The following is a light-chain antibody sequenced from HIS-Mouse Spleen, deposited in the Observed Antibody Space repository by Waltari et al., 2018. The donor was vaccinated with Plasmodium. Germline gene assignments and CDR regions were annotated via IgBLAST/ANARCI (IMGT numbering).Light chain of an antibody. V-gene: IGLV3-9*01. J-gene: IGLJ1*01. CDR1: NIGSKN. CDR3: QAWDSSTFYV. CDR2: RDS. Sequence: SYELTQPLSVSVALGQTARITCGGNNIGSKNVHWYQQKPGQAPVLVIYRDSNRPSGIPERFSGSNSGNTATLTISRAQAGDEADYYCQAWDSSTFYVFGTGTKVTVL.